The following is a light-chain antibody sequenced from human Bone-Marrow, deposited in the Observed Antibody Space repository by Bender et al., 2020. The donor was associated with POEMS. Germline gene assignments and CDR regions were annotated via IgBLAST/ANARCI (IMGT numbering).Light chain of an antibody. CDR1: TNDVGGYKY. V-gene: IGLV2-14*03. J-gene: IGLJ2*01. CDR2: DVF. Sequence: QSALTQPASVSGSPGQSTTISCTGTTNDVGGYKYVSWYQQHPGKAPKLIIYDVFLRPSGVSSRFSGSKSGNTASLTISGLQAEDEADYYCSSFAGGTSHVLFGGGTKLTVL. CDR3: SSFAGGTSHVL.